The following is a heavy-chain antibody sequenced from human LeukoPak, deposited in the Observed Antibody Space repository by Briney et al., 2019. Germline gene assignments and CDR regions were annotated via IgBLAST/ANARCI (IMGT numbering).Heavy chain of an antibody. CDR3: ARHTWFGELEGAFDY. D-gene: IGHD3-10*01. J-gene: IGHJ4*02. V-gene: IGHV4-34*01. CDR1: GGSFSGYY. Sequence: SETLSLTCAVYGGSFSGYYWSWIRQPPGRGLEWIGEINHSGSTYYNPSLKSRVTISVDTSKNQFSLKLSSVTAADTAVYYCARHTWFGELEGAFDYWGQGTLVTVSS. CDR2: INHSGST.